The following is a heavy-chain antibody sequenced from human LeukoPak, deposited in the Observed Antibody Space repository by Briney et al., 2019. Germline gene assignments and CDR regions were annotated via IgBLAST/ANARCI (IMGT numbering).Heavy chain of an antibody. J-gene: IGHJ4*02. D-gene: IGHD1-1*01. V-gene: IGHV3-49*04. CDR3: TRDRGAYNLYDY. CDR1: GFTFSESW. Sequence: GGSLRLSCVVSGFTFSESWMSWVRQAPGKGLEWVGFIRSKAYGETADYAASVKGRFTISRDDSKAIAYLQMNSLKTEDTAVYHCTRDRGAYNLYDYWGQGTLVTVSS. CDR2: IRSKAYGETA.